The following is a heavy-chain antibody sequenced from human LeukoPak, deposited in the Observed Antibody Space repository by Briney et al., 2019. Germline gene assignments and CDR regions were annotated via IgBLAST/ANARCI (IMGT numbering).Heavy chain of an antibody. D-gene: IGHD6-19*01. CDR1: GGTFSSYA. CDR2: IIPIFGTA. V-gene: IGHV1-69*05. J-gene: IGHJ4*02. CDR3: ARVAVAQGAPDY. Sequence: SLKVSCKASGGTFSSYAISWVRQAPGQGLEWMGRIIPIFGTANYAQKFQGRVTITTDESTSTAYMELSSLRSEDTAVYYCARVAVAQGAPDYWGQGTLVTVSS.